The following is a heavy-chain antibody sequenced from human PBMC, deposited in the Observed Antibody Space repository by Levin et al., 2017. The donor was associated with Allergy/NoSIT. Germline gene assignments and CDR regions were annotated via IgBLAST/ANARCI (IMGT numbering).Heavy chain of an antibody. CDR3: AKWDSSAWYDY. CDR2: ISGSGDST. Sequence: GGSLRLSCAASGFTFSSYAMSWVRQAPGKGLEWVSAISGSGDSTYYKDSVKGRFTISRDNSKNTLNLQMNSLRAEDTAIYFCAKWDSSAWYDYWGQGTMVTVSS. J-gene: IGHJ4*02. D-gene: IGHD6-19*01. V-gene: IGHV3-23*01. CDR1: GFTFSSYA.